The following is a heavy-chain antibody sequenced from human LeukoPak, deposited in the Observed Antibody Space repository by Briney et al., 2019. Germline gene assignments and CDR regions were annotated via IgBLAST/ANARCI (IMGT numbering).Heavy chain of an antibody. J-gene: IGHJ4*02. V-gene: IGHV3-48*03. CDR1: GFTFSSYE. CDR2: ISSSGSTI. Sequence: GGSLRLSCAASGFTFSSYEMNWVRQAPGKGLEWVSYISSSGSTIYYADSVKGRFTVSRDNAKNSLYLQMSSLRAEDTAVYYCARGGILGGFDYWGQGTLVTVSS. CDR3: ARGGILGGFDY. D-gene: IGHD3-9*01.